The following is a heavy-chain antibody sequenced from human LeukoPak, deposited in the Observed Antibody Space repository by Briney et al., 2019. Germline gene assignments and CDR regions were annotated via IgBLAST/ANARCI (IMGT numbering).Heavy chain of an antibody. CDR2: IYYSGST. D-gene: IGHD6-19*01. V-gene: IGHV4-59*01. J-gene: IGHJ3*02. CDR3: ASGDSSGWYLAFDI. Sequence: PSETLSLTCAVYGGSFSGYYWSWIRQPPGKGLEWIGYIYYSGSTNYNPSLKSRVTISVDTSKNQFSLKLSSVTAADTAVYYCASGDSSGWYLAFDIWGQGTMVTVSS. CDR1: GGSFSGYY.